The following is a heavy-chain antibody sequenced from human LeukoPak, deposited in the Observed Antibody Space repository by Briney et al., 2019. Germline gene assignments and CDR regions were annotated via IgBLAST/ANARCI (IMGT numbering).Heavy chain of an antibody. J-gene: IGHJ4*02. CDR1: GFTFSSYG. V-gene: IGHV4-30-4*07. Sequence: LRLSCAASGFTFSSYGMSWIRQPPGKGLEWIGYVSYSGNTYYNPSLKSRVTISVDTSKNQFSLKLSSVTAADTAVYYCARGERYDFHFDYWGQGTLVTVSS. CDR3: ARGERYDFHFDY. D-gene: IGHD3-3*01. CDR2: VSYSGNT.